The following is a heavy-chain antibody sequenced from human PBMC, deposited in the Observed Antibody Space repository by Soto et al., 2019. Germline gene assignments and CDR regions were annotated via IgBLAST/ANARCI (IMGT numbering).Heavy chain of an antibody. CDR1: GYTLTELS. CDR3: ATDKGGELPIWGFDY. D-gene: IGHD1-26*01. V-gene: IGHV1-24*01. J-gene: IGHJ4*02. CDR2: FDPEDGET. Sequence: GASVKVSCKVSGYTLTELSMHWVRQAPGKGPEWMGGFDPEDGETIYAQKFQGRVTMTEDTSTDTAYMELSSLRSEDTAVYYCATDKGGELPIWGFDYWGQGTLVTVSS.